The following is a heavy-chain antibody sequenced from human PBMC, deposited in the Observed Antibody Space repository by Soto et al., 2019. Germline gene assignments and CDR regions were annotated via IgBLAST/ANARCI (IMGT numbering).Heavy chain of an antibody. V-gene: IGHV3-30*18. CDR1: GFTFSSYG. CDR3: AKDLYLDCSGGSCYGYYYYYGMDV. Sequence: GGSLRPSCAASGFTFSSYGMHWVRQAPGKGLEWVAVISYDGSNKYYADSVKGRFTISRDNSKNTLYLQMNSLRAEDTAVYYCAKDLYLDCSGGSCYGYYYYYGMDVWGQGTTVTVSS. CDR2: ISYDGSNK. J-gene: IGHJ6*02. D-gene: IGHD2-15*01.